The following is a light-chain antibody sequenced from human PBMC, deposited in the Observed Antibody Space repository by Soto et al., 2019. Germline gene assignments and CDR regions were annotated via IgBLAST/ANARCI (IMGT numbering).Light chain of an antibody. Sequence: ETVLTQSPGTLSLSPGERATLSCRASQSVSSNYFPWYQQKPGQAPRLLMYGASTRATGIPDRFSGSGSGTDFTLTISRLEPEDFAVYYCQQFGRSPPSWTFGQGTKVEIK. J-gene: IGKJ1*01. V-gene: IGKV3-20*01. CDR2: GAS. CDR1: QSVSSNY. CDR3: QQFGRSPPSWT.